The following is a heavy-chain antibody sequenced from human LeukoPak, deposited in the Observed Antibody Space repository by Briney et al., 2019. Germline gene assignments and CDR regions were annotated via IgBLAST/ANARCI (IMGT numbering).Heavy chain of an antibody. J-gene: IGHJ4*02. CDR3: ARDTGALVTHFDY. D-gene: IGHD5-18*01. V-gene: IGHV3-21*04. Sequence: GGSLRLSCAASEFTFSSYSMNWVRQAPGKGLEWVSSISSSSSYIYYADSVKGRFTISRDNAKNSVYLQMNSLRAEDTAVYYCARDTGALVTHFDYWGQGTLVTVSS. CDR1: EFTFSSYS. CDR2: ISSSSSYI.